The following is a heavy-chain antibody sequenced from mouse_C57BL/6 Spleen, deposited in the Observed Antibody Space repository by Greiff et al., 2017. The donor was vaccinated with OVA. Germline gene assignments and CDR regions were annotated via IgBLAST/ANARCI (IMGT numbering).Heavy chain of an antibody. V-gene: IGHV5-4*01. CDR2: ISDGGSYT. CDR1: GFTFSSYA. D-gene: IGHD2-4*01. Sequence: EVQLVESGGGLVKPGGSLKLSCAASGFTFSSYAMSWVRQTPEKRLEWVATISDGGSYTSYPDNVKGRFTISRDNAKNNLYLQMSHLKSEDTAMYYCARLGLRRRNYYAMDYWGQGTSVTVSS. CDR3: ARLGLRRRNYYAMDY. J-gene: IGHJ4*01.